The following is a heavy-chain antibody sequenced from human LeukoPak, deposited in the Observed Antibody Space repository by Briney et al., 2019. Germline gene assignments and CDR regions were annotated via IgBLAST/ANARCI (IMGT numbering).Heavy chain of an antibody. D-gene: IGHD3/OR15-3a*01. CDR1: GFIFRNYG. J-gene: IGHJ6*02. Sequence: PGGSLRLSCAASGFIFRNYGMNWVRQAPGKGLEWVSGIYTNGNTRYAGSVRGRFTISRDNSKNTLYPQMHSLRVDDTAVYYCAHLVWEYVGGLDVWGQGTTVTVSS. V-gene: IGHV3-23*05. CDR3: AHLVWEYVGGLDV. CDR2: IYTNGNT.